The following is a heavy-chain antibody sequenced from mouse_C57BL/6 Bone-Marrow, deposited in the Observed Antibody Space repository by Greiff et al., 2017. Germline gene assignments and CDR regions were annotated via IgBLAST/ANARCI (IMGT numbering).Heavy chain of an antibody. J-gene: IGHJ2*01. Sequence: QVQLQQSGAELVRPGTSVKVSCKASGYAFTNYLIEWVKQRPGPGLEWIGLINPGSGGTNYNEKFKGKATLTADKSSSTAYMQLSSLTSEDSAVYFCARTAQATHYFDYWGQGTTLTVSS. CDR2: INPGSGGT. CDR1: GYAFTNYL. V-gene: IGHV1-54*01. CDR3: ARTAQATHYFDY. D-gene: IGHD3-2*02.